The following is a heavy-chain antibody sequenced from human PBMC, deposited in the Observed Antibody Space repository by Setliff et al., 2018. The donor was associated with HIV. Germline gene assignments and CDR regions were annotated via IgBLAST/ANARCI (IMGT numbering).Heavy chain of an antibody. J-gene: IGHJ4*02. CDR1: GFTFSSYW. D-gene: IGHD3-3*01. V-gene: IGHV3-7*01. CDR3: ASARIPTGGVSTSLDY. Sequence: GSLRLSCAASGFTFSSYWMGWVRRAPGKGLEWVANIKQDGSEKYYVDSVKGRFTISRDNSKNTLFLHLNTLRPEDTAMYFCASARIPTGGVSTSLDYWGQGALVTVSS. CDR2: IKQDGSEK.